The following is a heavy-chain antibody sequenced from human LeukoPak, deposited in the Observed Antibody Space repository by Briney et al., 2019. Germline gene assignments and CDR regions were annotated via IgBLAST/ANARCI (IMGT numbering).Heavy chain of an antibody. CDR3: AKDIHDRGYADF. CDR1: GFTFDDYG. Sequence: GGSLRLSCGASGFTFDDYGMHWVRQAPGKGLEWVSLISGDGSRTYYADSVKGRFTISSDNSKNSLYLQMNSLRTEDTALYYCAKDIHDRGYADFWGQGTLVTVSS. J-gene: IGHJ4*02. D-gene: IGHD3-22*01. V-gene: IGHV3-43*02. CDR2: ISGDGSRT.